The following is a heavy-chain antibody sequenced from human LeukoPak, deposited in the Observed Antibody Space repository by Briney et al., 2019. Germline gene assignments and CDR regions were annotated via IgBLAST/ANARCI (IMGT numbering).Heavy chain of an antibody. D-gene: IGHD3-10*01. CDR3: ARDRSITMVRGVSPVDY. CDR2: ISSSSSYI. J-gene: IGHJ4*02. CDR1: GSTFSSYS. Sequence: SGGSLRLSCAASGSTFSSYSMNWVRRAPGKGLEWVSSISSSSSYIYYADSVKGRFTISRDNAKNSLYLQMNSLRAEDTAVYYCARDRSITMVRGVSPVDYWGQGTLVTVSS. V-gene: IGHV3-21*01.